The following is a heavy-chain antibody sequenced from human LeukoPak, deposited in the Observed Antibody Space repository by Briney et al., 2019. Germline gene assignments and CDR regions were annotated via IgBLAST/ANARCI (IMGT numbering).Heavy chain of an antibody. J-gene: IGHJ3*02. V-gene: IGHV4-39*01. CDR2: IYYSGST. Sequence: PETLSLTCTVSGVSISSSSYYWGWIRQPPGKGLEWIGSIYYSGSTYYNPSLKSRVTISVDTSKNQFSLKLSSVTAADTAVYYCARRFRIAAAASDAFDIWGQGTMVTVSS. CDR1: GVSISSSSYY. D-gene: IGHD6-13*01. CDR3: ARRFRIAAAASDAFDI.